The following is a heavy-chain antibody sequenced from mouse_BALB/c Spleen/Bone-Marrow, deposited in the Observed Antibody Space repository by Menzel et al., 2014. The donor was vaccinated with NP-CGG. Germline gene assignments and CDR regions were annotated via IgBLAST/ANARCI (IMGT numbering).Heavy chain of an antibody. CDR3: ARCYYGNYFDY. Sequence: QVHLQQPGAELVKPGASVKLSCKASGYTFTSYWMHWVKQRPGQGLEWIGEINPSNGRTNYNEKFKSKATLTVDKSSSTAYMQLSSLTSEDSAVYYCARCYYGNYFDYWGQGTTLTVSS. J-gene: IGHJ2*01. D-gene: IGHD2-1*01. CDR2: INPSNGRT. V-gene: IGHV1S81*02. CDR1: GYTFTSYW.